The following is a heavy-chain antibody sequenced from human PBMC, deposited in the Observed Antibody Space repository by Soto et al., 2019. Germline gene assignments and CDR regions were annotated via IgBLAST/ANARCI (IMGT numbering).Heavy chain of an antibody. CDR1: GFTFSSYG. V-gene: IGHV3-30*18. Sequence: QVQLVESGGGVVQPGRSLRLSCAASGFTFSSYGMHWVRQAPGKGLEWVAVISYDGSNKYYADSVKGRFTISRDNSKNTLYLQMNSLRAEDTAVYYCAKDGEGGYKPWGQGTLVTVSS. CDR3: AKDGEGGYKP. CDR2: ISYDGSNK. J-gene: IGHJ5*02. D-gene: IGHD5-12*01.